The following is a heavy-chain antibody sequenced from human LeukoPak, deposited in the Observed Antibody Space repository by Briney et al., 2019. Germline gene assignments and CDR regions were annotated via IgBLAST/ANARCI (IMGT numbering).Heavy chain of an antibody. D-gene: IGHD3/OR15-3a*01. V-gene: IGHV3-7*01. J-gene: IGHJ6*02. CDR1: GFTFSSYW. CDR2: IKEDGSEK. Sequence: QAGGSLRLSCAASGFTFSSYWMSWVRQAPGKGLEWVANIKEDGSEKYYVDSVKGRFTISRDNAKNSLYLQMNSLRAEDTAVYYCARDQEDTSGRWTSHYHHYGMDVWGQGTTVTVSS. CDR3: ARDQEDTSGRWTSHYHHYGMDV.